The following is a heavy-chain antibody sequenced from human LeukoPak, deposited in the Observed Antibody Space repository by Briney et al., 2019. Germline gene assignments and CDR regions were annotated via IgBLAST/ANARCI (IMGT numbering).Heavy chain of an antibody. J-gene: IGHJ4*02. Sequence: GGSLKLSCAASGFTFSDSAMHWVRQASGKGLEWVGRIRSKTNNYETAYGESVKGRVTISRDDSRNTAYLQMNSLRAEDTAVYYCAKNRGLPLWGQGTLVTVSS. CDR3: AKNRGLPL. V-gene: IGHV3-73*01. CDR2: IRSKTNNYET. CDR1: GFTFSDSA.